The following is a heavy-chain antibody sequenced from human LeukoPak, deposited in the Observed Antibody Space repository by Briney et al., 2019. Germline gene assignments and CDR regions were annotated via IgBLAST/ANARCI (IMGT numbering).Heavy chain of an antibody. Sequence: ASVKVSCKASGYTFTSYDINWVRQAPGQGLEWMGWVTPTTGNTGYAQKFQGRVTITRDTSIGTTYLELSSLGSEDTAMYYCARGETQCMDYWGQGTLVTVSS. CDR2: VTPTTGNT. D-gene: IGHD2-8*01. CDR3: ARGETQCMDY. V-gene: IGHV1-8*03. J-gene: IGHJ4*02. CDR1: GYTFTSYD.